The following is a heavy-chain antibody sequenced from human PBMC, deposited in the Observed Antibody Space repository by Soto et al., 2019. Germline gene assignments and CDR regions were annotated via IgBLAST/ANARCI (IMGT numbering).Heavy chain of an antibody. J-gene: IGHJ6*02. V-gene: IGHV1-69*13. D-gene: IGHD5-12*01. CDR1: GGTFSSYA. CDR3: ARAKRVATSYYYYGMDV. Sequence: SVKVSCKASGGTFSSYAISWVRQAPGQGLEWMGGIIPIFGTANYAQKFQGRVTITADESTSTAYMELSSLRSEDTAMYYCARAKRVATSYYYYGMDVWGQGTTVTVSS. CDR2: IIPIFGTA.